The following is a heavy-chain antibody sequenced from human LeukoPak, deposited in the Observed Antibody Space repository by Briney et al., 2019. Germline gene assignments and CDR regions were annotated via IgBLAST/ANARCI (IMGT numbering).Heavy chain of an antibody. V-gene: IGHV4-39*01. J-gene: IGHJ1*01. CDR1: GGSISISSDY. Sequence: SETLSLTCTVSGGSISISSDYWGWIRQPPGKGLEWIGDIYYSGTTNYNPSLKSRVTMSVDTSKNQFSLKLNSATAADTAVYYCARSITSSWYGDFQHWGQGTLVTVSS. CDR3: ARSITSSWYGDFQH. D-gene: IGHD6-13*01. CDR2: IYYSGTT.